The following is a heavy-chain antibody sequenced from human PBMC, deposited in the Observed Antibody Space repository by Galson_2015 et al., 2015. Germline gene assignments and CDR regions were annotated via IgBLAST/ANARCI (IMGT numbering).Heavy chain of an antibody. CDR3: TRHPGIAAAGTPEYFQH. CDR2: IRSKANSYAT. D-gene: IGHD6-13*01. Sequence: SLRLSCAASGFTFSGSAMHWVRQASGKGLEWVGRIRSKANSYATAYAASVKGRFTISRDDSKNTAYLQMNSLKTEDTAVYYCTRHPGIAAAGTPEYFQHWGQGTLVTVSS. V-gene: IGHV3-73*01. J-gene: IGHJ1*01. CDR1: GFTFSGSA.